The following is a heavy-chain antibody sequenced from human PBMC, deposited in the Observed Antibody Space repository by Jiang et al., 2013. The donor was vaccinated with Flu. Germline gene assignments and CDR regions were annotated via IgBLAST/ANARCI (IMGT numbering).Heavy chain of an antibody. CDR1: GGTLTSYG. CDR2: IIPIFGTS. V-gene: IGHV1-69*01. Sequence: SGAEVKKPGSSVKVSCKASGGTLTSYGISWVRQAPGQGLEWMGGIIPIFGTSDFAQNFQGRLTITADESTSTVYMELSGLRSDDTAVYYCARGVVDTVTATFYTWGQG. CDR3: ARGVVDTVTATFYT. D-gene: IGHD5-18*01. J-gene: IGHJ1*01.